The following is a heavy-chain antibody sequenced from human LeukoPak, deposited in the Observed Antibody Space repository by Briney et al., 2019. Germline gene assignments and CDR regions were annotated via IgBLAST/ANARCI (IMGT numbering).Heavy chain of an antibody. CDR3: CYGSGSSTFDY. J-gene: IGHJ4*02. V-gene: IGHV4-59*11. Sequence: SETLSLTCTVSGGSISGHYWSWIRQPPGKGMEWIGYIYYSGTTSYNPSLKSRVTISIEMSKNQFSLKLSSVTAADTAVYYCCYGSGSSTFDYWGQGTLITVSS. D-gene: IGHD3-10*01. CDR1: GGSISGHY. CDR2: IYYSGTT.